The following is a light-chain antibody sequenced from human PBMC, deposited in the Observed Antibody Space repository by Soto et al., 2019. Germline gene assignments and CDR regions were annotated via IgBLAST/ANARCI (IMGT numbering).Light chain of an antibody. J-gene: IGLJ2*01. CDR1: IHDIGGYNF. CDR2: DVS. V-gene: IGLV2-11*01. Sequence: SALPQPRSVSGSPGQSITISCSGTIHDIGGYNFISWYQQHPGTAPKIIIYDVSKRPSGVPDRFSGSTSGNTASLTISGLQTEDDAFYYCCSYAGSNTLVFGGGTKVTVL. CDR3: CSYAGSNTLV.